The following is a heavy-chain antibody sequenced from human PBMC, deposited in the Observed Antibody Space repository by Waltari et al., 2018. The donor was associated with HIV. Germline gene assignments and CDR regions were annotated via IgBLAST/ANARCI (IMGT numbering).Heavy chain of an antibody. V-gene: IGHV4-38-2*02. J-gene: IGHJ4*02. Sequence: QVQLQESGPTLVKPSETLSLLCTISGSSITNAYYWGWIRQPPGKGLEWIANLYPGGSSYYSPSLKNRVATSLDTSKSHFSLRLTSVTAADTAIYYCARSPRSSYSKGFINWGQGILVTVTS. D-gene: IGHD3-10*01. CDR1: GSSITNAYY. CDR2: LYPGGSS. CDR3: ARSPRSSYSKGFIN.